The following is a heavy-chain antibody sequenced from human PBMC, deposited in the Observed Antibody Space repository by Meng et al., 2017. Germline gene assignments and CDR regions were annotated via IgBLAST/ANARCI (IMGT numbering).Heavy chain of an antibody. Sequence: ETLSLTCTVSGGSVSSGSYYWSWIRQPPGKGLEWIGYIYYSGSTNYNPSLKSRVTISVDTSKNQFSLKLSSVTAADTAVYYCARGLQGNYDSSGYYSDAFDIWGQGTMVTVSS. CDR2: IYYSGST. D-gene: IGHD3-22*01. V-gene: IGHV4-61*01. CDR1: GGSVSSGSYY. CDR3: ARGLQGNYDSSGYYSDAFDI. J-gene: IGHJ3*02.